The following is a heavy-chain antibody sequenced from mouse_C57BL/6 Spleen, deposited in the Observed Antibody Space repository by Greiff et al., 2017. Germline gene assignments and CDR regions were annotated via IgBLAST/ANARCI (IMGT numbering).Heavy chain of an antibody. CDR1: GYTFTSYW. V-gene: IGHV1-50*01. CDR2: IDPSDSYT. CDR3: ARSGDDFDY. Sequence: QVQLQQPGAELVKPGASVKLSCKASGYTFTSYWMQWVKQRPGQGLEWIGEIDPSDSYTNYNQKFKGKATLTVDTSSSTAYMQLSSLTSEDSAVYYCARSGDDFDYWGQGTTLTVSS. J-gene: IGHJ2*01.